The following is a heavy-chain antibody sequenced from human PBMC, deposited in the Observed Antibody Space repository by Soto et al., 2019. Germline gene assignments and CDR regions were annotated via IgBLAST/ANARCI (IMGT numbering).Heavy chain of an antibody. CDR2: IYASGSP. D-gene: IGHD1-26*01. V-gene: IGHV4-59*02. Sequence: SETLSLTCTISGGSVSVYYWSWIRQSTGQGLEWIGYIYASGSPYYNPSLRSRVTISADASKNQISLKLTSPTAADTAVYYCARGVGSSPPQYWGRGTLVTVSS. CDR3: ARGVGSSPPQY. CDR1: GGSVSVYY. J-gene: IGHJ4*02.